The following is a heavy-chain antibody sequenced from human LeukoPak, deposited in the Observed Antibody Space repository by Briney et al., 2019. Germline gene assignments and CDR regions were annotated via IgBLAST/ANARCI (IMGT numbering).Heavy chain of an antibody. CDR2: INSDGSST. J-gene: IGHJ3*02. CDR3: ARSSDYVRDAFDI. CDR1: GFTFSSYW. V-gene: IGHV3-74*01. D-gene: IGHD4-17*01. Sequence: GGSLRLSCAASGFTFSSYWMHWVRQAPGKGLVWVSRINSDGSSTSYADSVKGRFTISRDNAKNTLYLQMNSLRAEDTAVYYCARSSDYVRDAFDIWGQGIMVTVSS.